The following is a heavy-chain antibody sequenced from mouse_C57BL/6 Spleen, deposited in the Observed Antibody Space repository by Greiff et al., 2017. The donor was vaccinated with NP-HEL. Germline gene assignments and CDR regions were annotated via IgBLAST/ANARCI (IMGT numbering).Heavy chain of an antibody. CDR1: GFTFSDYG. CDR2: ISSGSSTI. Sequence: EVHLVESGGGLVKPGGSLKLSCAASGFTFSDYGMHWVRQAPEKGLEWVAYISSGSSTIYYADTVKGRFTISRDNAKNTLFLQMTSLRSEDTAMYYCARESYGNYFYAMDYWGQGTSVTVSS. J-gene: IGHJ4*01. CDR3: ARESYGNYFYAMDY. D-gene: IGHD2-1*01. V-gene: IGHV5-17*01.